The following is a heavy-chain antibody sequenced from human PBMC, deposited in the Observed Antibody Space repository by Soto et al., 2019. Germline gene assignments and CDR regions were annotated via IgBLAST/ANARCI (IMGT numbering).Heavy chain of an antibody. CDR3: ARSVVTSRGVDY. CDR2: ISYDGSNK. Sequence: ESGGGVVQPGRSLRLSCAASGFTFSSYAMHWVRQAPGKGLEWVAVISYDGSNKYYADSVKGRFTISRDNSKNTLYLQMNSLRAEDTAVYYCARSVVTSRGVDYWGQGTLVTVSS. D-gene: IGHD3-22*01. CDR1: GFTFSSYA. V-gene: IGHV3-30-3*01. J-gene: IGHJ4*02.